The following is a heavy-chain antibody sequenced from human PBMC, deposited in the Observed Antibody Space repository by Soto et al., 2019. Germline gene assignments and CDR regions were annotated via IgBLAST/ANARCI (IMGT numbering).Heavy chain of an antibody. CDR3: ARMGRGWELPFDY. D-gene: IGHD2-15*01. V-gene: IGHV1-3*01. CDR2: INAGNGNT. CDR1: GYTFTSYA. Sequence: QGQLVQSGAEVKKPGASVKVSCKASGYTFTSYAMHWVRQAPGQRLEWMGWINAGNGNTKYSQKFQGRVTITRDTYASTAYMELSSLRSEDTAVYYCARMGRGWELPFDYWGQGTLVTVSS. J-gene: IGHJ4*02.